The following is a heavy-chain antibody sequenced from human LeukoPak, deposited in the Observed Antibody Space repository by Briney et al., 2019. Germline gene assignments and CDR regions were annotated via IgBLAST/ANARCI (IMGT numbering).Heavy chain of an antibody. Sequence: SETLSLTCTVSGDSISSSSYYWGWIRQPPGKGLEWIGSFYYSGSTYYNPSLKSRVTISVDTSKNQFSLKLSSVTAADTAVYYCARESIAVAAIGPVRDWGQGTLVTVSS. D-gene: IGHD6-19*01. V-gene: IGHV4-39*07. J-gene: IGHJ4*02. CDR2: FYYSGST. CDR3: ARESIAVAAIGPVRD. CDR1: GDSISSSSYY.